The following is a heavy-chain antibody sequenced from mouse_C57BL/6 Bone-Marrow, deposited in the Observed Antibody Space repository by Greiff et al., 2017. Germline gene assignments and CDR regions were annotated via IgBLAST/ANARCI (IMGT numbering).Heavy chain of an antibody. CDR1: GFTFSDFY. CDR3: ARDASGYFDV. J-gene: IGHJ1*03. Sequence: EVKLVDSGGGLVQSGRSLRLSCATSGFTFSDFYMEWVRQAPGKGLEWIAASRNKANDYTTEYSASVKGRFIVSRDTSQSILYLQMNALRAEDTAIYYCARDASGYFDVWGTGTTVTVSS. CDR2: SRNKANDYTT. V-gene: IGHV7-1*01.